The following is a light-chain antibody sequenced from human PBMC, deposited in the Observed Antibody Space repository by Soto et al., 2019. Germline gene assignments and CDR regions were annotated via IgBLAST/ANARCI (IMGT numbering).Light chain of an antibody. CDR2: DVS. J-gene: IGLJ1*01. CDR1: SSDFGAYNY. CDR3: SSYRSSTTPYV. V-gene: IGLV2-14*01. Sequence: QSALTQPASVSGSPGQAITISCTGTSSDFGAYNYVSWYQQHPGKAPKLMIYDVSNRPLGVSNRFSGSKSGNTASLTISGLQAEDEADYYCSSYRSSTTPYVFGTGTKVTVL.